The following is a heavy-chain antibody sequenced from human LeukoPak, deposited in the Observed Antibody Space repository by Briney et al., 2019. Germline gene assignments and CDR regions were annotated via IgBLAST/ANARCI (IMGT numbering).Heavy chain of an antibody. CDR2: ISSSSSYI. Sequence: GGSLRLSCAASGFTFSSYSMNWVRQAPGKGLEWVSSISSSSSYIYYADSVKGRFTISRDNAKNSLYLQMNSLRAEDTAVYHCATATGYSSGWHNYWGQGTLVTVSS. V-gene: IGHV3-21*04. CDR3: ATATGYSSGWHNY. J-gene: IGHJ4*02. CDR1: GFTFSSYS. D-gene: IGHD6-19*01.